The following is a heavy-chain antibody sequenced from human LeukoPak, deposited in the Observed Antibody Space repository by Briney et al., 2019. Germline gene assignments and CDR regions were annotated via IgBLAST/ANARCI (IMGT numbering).Heavy chain of an antibody. Sequence: SETLSLTCTVSGGSISSYYWSWIRQPPGQGLEWIGYIYYSGSTNYNPSLKSRVTISVDTSKNQFSLKLSSVTAADTAVYYCARYLGSSEFDYWGQGTLVTVSS. J-gene: IGHJ4*02. CDR2: IYYSGST. CDR3: ARYLGSSEFDY. CDR1: GGSISSYY. D-gene: IGHD6-6*01. V-gene: IGHV4-59*01.